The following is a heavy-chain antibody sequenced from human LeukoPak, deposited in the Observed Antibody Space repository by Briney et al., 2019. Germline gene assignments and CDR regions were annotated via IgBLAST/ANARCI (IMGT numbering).Heavy chain of an antibody. V-gene: IGHV3-15*01. CDR3: TTTPPRLGIFDY. CDR1: GFTFSNAW. Sequence: GGSLRLSCAASGFTFSNAWMSWVRQAPGKGLEWVGRIKSKTDGGTTGYAAPVKGRFTISRDDSKNTLYLQMNSLKTEDTAVYYCTTTPPRLGIFDYWGQGTLVTVSS. CDR2: IKSKTDGGTT. D-gene: IGHD7-27*01. J-gene: IGHJ4*02.